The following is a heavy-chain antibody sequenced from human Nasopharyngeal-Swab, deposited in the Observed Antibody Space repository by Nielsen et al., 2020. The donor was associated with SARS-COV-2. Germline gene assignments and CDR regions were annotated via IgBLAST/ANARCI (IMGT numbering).Heavy chain of an antibody. J-gene: IGHJ5*02. V-gene: IGHV3-64*01. CDR3: AKDLEFPGNWFDP. Sequence: GESLKISCAASGFTFSGYAMHWVRQAPGKGLEYVSAITNNGGSTYYANSVKGRFTISRDNSKNTLYLQMGSLRAEDMAVYYCAKDLEFPGNWFDPWGQGTLVTVSS. CDR1: GFTFSGYA. CDR2: ITNNGGST. D-gene: IGHD3-3*01.